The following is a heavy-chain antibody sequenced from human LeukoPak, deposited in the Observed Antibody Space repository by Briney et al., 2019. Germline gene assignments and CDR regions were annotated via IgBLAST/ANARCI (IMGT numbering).Heavy chain of an antibody. CDR3: ARPQTMGSSSPLGY. CDR1: SGSISSYY. Sequence: SETLSLTCTVSSGSISSYYWIWIRQPPGKGLEWIGEVDYSGRTNYNPSLKSRVTTSLDTSKNQISLKQSSVTAADTAVYYCARPQTMGSSSPLGYWGQGTLVTVSS. CDR2: VDYSGRT. J-gene: IGHJ4*02. V-gene: IGHV4-59*01. D-gene: IGHD2-2*01.